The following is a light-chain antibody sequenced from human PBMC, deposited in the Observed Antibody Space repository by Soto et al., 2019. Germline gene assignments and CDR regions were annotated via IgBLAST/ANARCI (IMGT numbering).Light chain of an antibody. J-gene: IGKJ1*01. V-gene: IGKV1-5*01. CDR1: QSISTW. CDR3: QQYNSYYRT. Sequence: QITQVPTTLGASVGGRITSSGLASQSISTWLARHQRKPVKAPKLLIYDASSLESGVPSGFSGSGSATELTLPISSLQPDDFPTYYCQQYNSYYRTFGQGTKVDI. CDR2: DAS.